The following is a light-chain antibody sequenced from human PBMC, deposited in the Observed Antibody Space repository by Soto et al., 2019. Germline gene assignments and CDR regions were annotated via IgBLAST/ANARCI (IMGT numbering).Light chain of an antibody. J-gene: IGKJ4*01. Sequence: DIQMTQSPSTLSASLGDRGTITCRASQSMSSWLAWYQQKPGKAPKLLIYDASSLESGVPSRFSGSGSGTEFTLTISSLQPEDSATYYCLQDFNYPLTFGGGTKVDIK. CDR1: QSMSSW. CDR2: DAS. CDR3: LQDFNYPLT. V-gene: IGKV1-5*01.